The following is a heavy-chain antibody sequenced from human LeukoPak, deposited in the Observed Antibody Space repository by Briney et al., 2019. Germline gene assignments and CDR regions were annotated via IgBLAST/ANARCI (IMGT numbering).Heavy chain of an antibody. CDR2: FYHSGST. CDR1: GDSISSTNW. CDR3: ARGGNSAWYFDY. Sequence: TSETLSLTCAVSGDSISSTNWWTWVRQPPGKGLEWIGEFYHSGSTNYNPSLKGRVTISLDNSKNQFSLKLNSVTAADTAVYYCARGGNSAWYFDYWGQGTLVTVSS. V-gene: IGHV4-4*02. J-gene: IGHJ4*02. D-gene: IGHD6-19*01.